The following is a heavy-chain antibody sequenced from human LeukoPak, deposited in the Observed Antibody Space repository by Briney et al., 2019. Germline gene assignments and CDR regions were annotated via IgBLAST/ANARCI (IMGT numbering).Heavy chain of an antibody. Sequence: GRSLRLSCAASGFTFSSYAMHWVRQAPGTGLEGVAVISYDGSNKYYADSVKGRFTISRDNSKNTLYLQMNSLRAEDTAVYYCAREGGSYSPGDAFDIWGQGTMVSVSS. J-gene: IGHJ3*02. D-gene: IGHD1-26*01. V-gene: IGHV3-30*04. CDR2: ISYDGSNK. CDR3: AREGGSYSPGDAFDI. CDR1: GFTFSSYA.